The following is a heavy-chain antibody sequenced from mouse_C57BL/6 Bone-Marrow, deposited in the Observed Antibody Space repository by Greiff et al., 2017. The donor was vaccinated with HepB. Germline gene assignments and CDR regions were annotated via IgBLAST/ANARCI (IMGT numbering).Heavy chain of an antibody. CDR2: ISSGGSYT. Sequence: EVNVVESGGDLVKPGGSLKLSCAASGFTFSSYGMSWVRQTPDKRLEWVATISSGGSYTYYPDSVKGRFTISRDNAKNTLYLQMSSLKSEDTAMYYCARHSGYRFAYWGQGTLVTVSA. V-gene: IGHV5-6*01. CDR3: ARHSGYRFAY. D-gene: IGHD2-2*01. CDR1: GFTFSSYG. J-gene: IGHJ3*01.